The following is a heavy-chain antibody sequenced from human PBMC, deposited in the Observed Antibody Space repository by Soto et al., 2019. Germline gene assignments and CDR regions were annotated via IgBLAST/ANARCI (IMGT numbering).Heavy chain of an antibody. Sequence: GGSLRLSCAVSGFTFSSYAMTWVRQTPGKGLEWVSSINVDDSTYYTESVRGRFTVSRDNSKNTLYLQMNSLRAEDTALYYCAKNYYFDYWGRGTLVTSPQ. J-gene: IGHJ4*02. V-gene: IGHV3-23*01. CDR3: AKNYYFDY. CDR2: INVDDST. CDR1: GFTFSSYA.